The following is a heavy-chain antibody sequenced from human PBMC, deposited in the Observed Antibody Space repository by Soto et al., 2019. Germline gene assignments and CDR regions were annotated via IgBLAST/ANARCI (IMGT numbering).Heavy chain of an antibody. J-gene: IGHJ6*02. D-gene: IGHD1-26*01. CDR2: IEWDDDK. CDR1: GFSLSTSGMC. V-gene: IGHV2-70*01. CDR3: ARIPSTSPWEYGMDV. Sequence: SGPTGEPTQTLTLTCTFSGFSLSTSGMCVSWIRQPPGKALEWLAVIEWDDDKYYSTSLKTRLTISKDTSKNLVVLTMTNMDPVDTATYYCARIPSTSPWEYGMDVWGQGTTVTVSS.